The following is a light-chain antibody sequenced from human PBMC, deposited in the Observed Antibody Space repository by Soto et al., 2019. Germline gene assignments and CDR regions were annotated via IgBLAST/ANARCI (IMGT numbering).Light chain of an antibody. Sequence: QSALTQPPSASGSPGQSVTISCTGTSSDVGRYSYVSWYQQHPGKAPKLMIYEVSKRPSGVPDRFSGSKSGNTASLTVSGLXVEDEAEYYCSSYTGSNNPYVFGAGTKVTVL. V-gene: IGLV2-8*01. CDR3: SSYTGSNNPYV. CDR1: SSDVGRYSY. J-gene: IGLJ1*01. CDR2: EVS.